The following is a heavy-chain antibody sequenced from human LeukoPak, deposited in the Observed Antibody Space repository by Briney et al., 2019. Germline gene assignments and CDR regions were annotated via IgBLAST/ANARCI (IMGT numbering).Heavy chain of an antibody. CDR2: INAGNGNT. D-gene: IGHD5-24*01. V-gene: IGHV1-3*01. Sequence: ASVKVSCKASGYTFTSYAMHWVRQAPGQRLEWMGWINAGNGNTKYSQKFQGRVTITRDTSASTAYMELSSLRSEDTAVYYCARVEEMATVYFDYWGQGTLVTVSS. J-gene: IGHJ4*02. CDR3: ARVEEMATVYFDY. CDR1: GYTFTSYA.